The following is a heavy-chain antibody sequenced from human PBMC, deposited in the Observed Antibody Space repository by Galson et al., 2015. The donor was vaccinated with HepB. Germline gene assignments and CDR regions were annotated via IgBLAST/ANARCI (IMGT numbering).Heavy chain of an antibody. Sequence: SLRLSCAASGFTFSSYAMHWVRQAPGKGLEWVAVISYDGSNKYYADSVKGRFTISRDNSKNTLYLQMNSLRAEDTAVYYCASCHLRYFEQMDVWGQGTTVTVSS. CDR3: ASCHLRYFEQMDV. CDR2: ISYDGSNK. CDR1: GFTFSSYA. V-gene: IGHV3-30*04. J-gene: IGHJ6*02. D-gene: IGHD3-9*01.